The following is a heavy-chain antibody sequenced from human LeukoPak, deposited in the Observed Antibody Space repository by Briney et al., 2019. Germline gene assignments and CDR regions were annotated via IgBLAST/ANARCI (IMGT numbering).Heavy chain of an antibody. Sequence: ASVKVSCKASGYTFTGYYMHWVRQAPGQGLEWMGWINPNSGGTNYAQKFQGWVTMTRDTSISTAYMELSRLRSDDTAVYYCARDRSYYDSSGYYEGHWYFDLWGRGTLVTVSS. CDR2: INPNSGGT. D-gene: IGHD3-22*01. CDR3: ARDRSYYDSSGYYEGHWYFDL. CDR1: GYTFTGYY. J-gene: IGHJ2*01. V-gene: IGHV1-2*04.